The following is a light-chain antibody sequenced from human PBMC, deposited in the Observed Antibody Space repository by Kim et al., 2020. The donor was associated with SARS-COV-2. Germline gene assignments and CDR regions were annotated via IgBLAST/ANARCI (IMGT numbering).Light chain of an antibody. CDR3: SSYTTATTVV. CDR1: SKDVGAYTY. CDR2: DVT. J-gene: IGLJ3*02. V-gene: IGLV2-14*03. Sequence: QSITISCIGTSKDVGAYTYVSWYQQLPGKAPKLVIYDVTFRPSGVSTRFSGSRSGNTASLTISGLQAEDEANYYCSSYTTATTVVFGGGTQLTVL.